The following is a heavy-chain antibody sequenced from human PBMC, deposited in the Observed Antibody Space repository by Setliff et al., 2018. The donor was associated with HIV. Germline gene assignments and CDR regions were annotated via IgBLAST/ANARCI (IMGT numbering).Heavy chain of an antibody. J-gene: IGHJ4*02. D-gene: IGHD1-1*01. CDR2: IYYTGFA. CDR1: GDSISGGSYF. Sequence: SETLSLTCSVSGDSISGGSYFWGWIRQTPGKGLEWIGNIYYTGFAYYNPSLESRVTISLDASKTHFSLNLTSVTDADTAVYFCTREGRGDPAMATTRIDFWGQGKLVTVSS. V-gene: IGHV4-39*02. CDR3: TREGRGDPAMATTRIDF.